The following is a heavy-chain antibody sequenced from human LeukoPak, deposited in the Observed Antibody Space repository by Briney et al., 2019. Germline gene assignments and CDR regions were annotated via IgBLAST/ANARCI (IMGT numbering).Heavy chain of an antibody. Sequence: GASLRLSCAASGFTFSSYAMSWVRQAPGKGLEWDSAISGSGGSTYYADSVKGRFTISRDNSKNTLYLQMNSLRAEDTAVYYCAKGAWASRYYYDSSGYYYSFDYWGQGTLVTVSS. CDR3: AKGAWASRYYYDSSGYYYSFDY. D-gene: IGHD3-22*01. CDR2: ISGSGGST. J-gene: IGHJ4*02. V-gene: IGHV3-23*01. CDR1: GFTFSSYA.